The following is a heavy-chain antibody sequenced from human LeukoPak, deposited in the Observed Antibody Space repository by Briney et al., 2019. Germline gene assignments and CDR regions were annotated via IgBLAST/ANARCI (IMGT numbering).Heavy chain of an antibody. V-gene: IGHV3-23*01. CDR2: ISGSGGST. J-gene: IGHJ5*02. Sequence: GGSLRLSCAASGFTFSTYAMSWVRQAPGKGLEWVSVISGSGGSTYNADSVKGRFTISRDNSKNTLYLQMNSLRAEDTAVYYCAKIWGGDDFWSGTLDPWGQGTLVTVSS. CDR1: GFTFSTYA. CDR3: AKIWGGDDFWSGTLDP. D-gene: IGHD3-3*01.